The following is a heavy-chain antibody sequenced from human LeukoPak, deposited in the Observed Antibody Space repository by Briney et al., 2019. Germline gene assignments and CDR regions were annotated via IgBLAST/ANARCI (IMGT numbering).Heavy chain of an antibody. J-gene: IGHJ5*02. CDR2: IYWDDDK. CDR1: GFSLSTSGVG. CDR3: AHSEEEQWLESWFDP. V-gene: IGHV2-5*02. D-gene: IGHD6-19*01. Sequence: SGPTLVKPTQTLTLTCTFSGFSLSTSGVGVGWIRQPPGKALEWLALIYWDDDKRYSPSLKSRLTITKDTSKNQVVLTMTNMDPVDTAAYYCAHSEEEQWLESWFDPWGQGTLVTVSS.